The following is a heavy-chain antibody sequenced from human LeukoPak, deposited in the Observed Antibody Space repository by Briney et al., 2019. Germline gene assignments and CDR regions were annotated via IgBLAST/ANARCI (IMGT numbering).Heavy chain of an antibody. Sequence: GGSLRLSCAASGFTFSSYTMAWVRQAPGKGLEWVSSISSSGSYIHYADSVKGRFTTSRDNAKNSLYLQMNSLRAEDTAVYYCARGLGGLLGSPRGGSYYGYWGQGTLVTVSS. CDR3: ARGLGGLLGSPRGGSYYGY. J-gene: IGHJ4*02. V-gene: IGHV3-21*01. D-gene: IGHD1-26*01. CDR2: ISSSGSYI. CDR1: GFTFSSYT.